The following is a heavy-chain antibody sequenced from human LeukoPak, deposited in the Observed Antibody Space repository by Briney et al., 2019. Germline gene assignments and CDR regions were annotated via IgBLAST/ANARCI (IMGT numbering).Heavy chain of an antibody. CDR2: IYSGGST. Sequence: GGSLRLSCAASGFTVSSNYVSWVRQPPGKGLEWVSVIYSGGSTYYADSVKGRFTISRDNSKNTVYLQMNSLRAEDTAIYYCARAGVLRYLGDWGQGNLVTVSS. CDR1: GFTVSSNY. D-gene: IGHD3-9*01. V-gene: IGHV3-66*01. J-gene: IGHJ4*02. CDR3: ARAGVLRYLGD.